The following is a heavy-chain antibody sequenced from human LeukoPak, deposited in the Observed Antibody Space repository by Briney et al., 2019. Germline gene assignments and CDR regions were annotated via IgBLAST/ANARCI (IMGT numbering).Heavy chain of an antibody. CDR2: ISRSGGSP. CDR1: GFTFGNYA. D-gene: IGHD2-2*02. CDR3: ARGLNTPPSS. V-gene: IGHV3-23*01. Sequence: GGSLRLSCAASGFTFGNYAMTWVRQAPGEGLEWVSSISRSGGSPIYADSVKGRFTISRDNSKNTLYLQMNSLRAEDTAMYYCARGLNTPPSSWGQGTLVTVSS. J-gene: IGHJ4*02.